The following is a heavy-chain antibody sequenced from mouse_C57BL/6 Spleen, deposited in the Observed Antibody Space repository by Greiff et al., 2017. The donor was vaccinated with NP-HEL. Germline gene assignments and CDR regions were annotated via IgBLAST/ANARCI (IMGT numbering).Heavy chain of an antibody. J-gene: IGHJ3*01. CDR1: GFNIKDDY. CDR2: IGPENGDT. V-gene: IGHV14-4*01. CDR3: TTGVLLLRYAY. D-gene: IGHD1-1*01. Sequence: EVQLQQSGAELVRPGASVKLSCTASGFNIKDDYMHWVKQRPEQGLEWIGLIGPENGDTEYATKFQGKATITADTSSNTAYLQLSSLASEDTAVYYCTTGVLLLRYAYWGQGTLVTVSA.